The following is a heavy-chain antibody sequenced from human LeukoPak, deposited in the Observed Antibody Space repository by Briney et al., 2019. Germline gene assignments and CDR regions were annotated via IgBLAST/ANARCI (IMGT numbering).Heavy chain of an antibody. J-gene: IGHJ4*02. Sequence: ASVKVSCKASGGTFSSYAISWVRQAPGQGLEWMGGIIPIFGTANYAQKFQGRVTITTDESTSTAYMELSSLRSEDTVVYYCARAGYYDYVWPFYWGQGTLVTVSS. CDR3: ARAGYYDYVWPFY. D-gene: IGHD3-16*01. CDR1: GGTFSSYA. V-gene: IGHV1-69*05. CDR2: IIPIFGTA.